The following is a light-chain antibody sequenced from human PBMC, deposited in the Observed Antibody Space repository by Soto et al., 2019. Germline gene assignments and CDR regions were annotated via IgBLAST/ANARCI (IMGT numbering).Light chain of an antibody. CDR3: QQYNHWPPLT. CDR1: QSVTSNY. V-gene: IGKV3-20*01. Sequence: EIVLTQSPGTLSLSPGERATLSCRASQSVTSNYLAWYQQRPGQPPRLLIYAASTRATGIPDRFSGSGSGTDFTLTISSLQPEDFAVYYCQQYNHWPPLTFGGGTKVDIK. J-gene: IGKJ4*01. CDR2: AAS.